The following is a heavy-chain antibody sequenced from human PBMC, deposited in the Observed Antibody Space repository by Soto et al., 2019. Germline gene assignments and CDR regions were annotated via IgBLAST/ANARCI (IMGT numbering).Heavy chain of an antibody. CDR2: IIPIFGTA. CDR3: ARNSGYGYGMDV. CDR1: GGTFSSYA. J-gene: IGHJ6*02. V-gene: IGHV1-69*13. Sequence: AASVKVSCKASGGTFSSYAISWVRQAPGQGLEWMGGIIPIFGTANYAQKFQGRVTITADESTSTAYMELSSLRSEDTAVYYCARNSGYGYGMDVWGQGTTVTVSS. D-gene: IGHD5-12*01.